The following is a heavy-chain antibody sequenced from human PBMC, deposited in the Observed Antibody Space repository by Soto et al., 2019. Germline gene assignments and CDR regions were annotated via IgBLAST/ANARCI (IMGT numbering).Heavy chain of an antibody. Sequence: QITLKESGPTLVKPTQTLKLTCTFSGFSCSVGAVGVGWFRQAPGQAPEWLAIYYWDEDEWHSPSQRTRLISSYEAARSQGVLSVVDMNPQDTAIYLCARDSRLESCWGGDCYYYHVWG. V-gene: IGHV2-5*02. CDR2: YYWDEDE. CDR3: ARDSRLESCWGGDCYYYHV. J-gene: IGHJ6*02. D-gene: IGHD2-21*01. CDR1: GFSCSVGAVG.